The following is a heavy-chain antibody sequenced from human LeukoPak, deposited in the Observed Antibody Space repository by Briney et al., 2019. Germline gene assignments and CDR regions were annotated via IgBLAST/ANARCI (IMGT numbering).Heavy chain of an antibody. V-gene: IGHV3-30-3*01. CDR3: ARDRIAVAGRGYNWFDP. D-gene: IGHD6-19*01. Sequence: GRSLRLSCAASGFTFSSYAMHWVRQAPGKGLEWVAVISYDGSNKYYADSVKGRFTISRDNPKNTLYLQMNSLRAEDTAVYYCARDRIAVAGRGYNWFDPWGQGTLVTVSS. J-gene: IGHJ5*02. CDR1: GFTFSSYA. CDR2: ISYDGSNK.